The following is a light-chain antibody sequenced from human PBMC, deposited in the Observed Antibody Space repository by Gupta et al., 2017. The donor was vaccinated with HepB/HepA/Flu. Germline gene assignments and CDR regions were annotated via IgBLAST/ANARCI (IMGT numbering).Light chain of an antibody. V-gene: IGKV4-1*01. CDR3: HQYYTTPWT. J-gene: IGKJ1*01. CDR1: QSLLYSSNNKNY. Sequence: DIVMTQSPDSLAVSLGERATINCKSSQSLLYSSNNKNYLAWYQQNPGQPPKLLIYWASTRVSGVPDRFSGSGSGTDFTLTSSSLQAEDVAVYHCHQYYTTPWTFGQGTKVEI. CDR2: WAS.